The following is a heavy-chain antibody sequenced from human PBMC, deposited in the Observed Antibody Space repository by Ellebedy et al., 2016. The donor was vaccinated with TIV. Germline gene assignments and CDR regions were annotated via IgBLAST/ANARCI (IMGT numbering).Heavy chain of an antibody. CDR1: GFTFSNNA. V-gene: IGHV3-30*04. D-gene: IGHD1-20*01. CDR2: VSYDGTNK. CDR3: AKVMNNWTDLDY. J-gene: IGHJ4*02. Sequence: GESLKISCAASGFTFSNNAMHWVRQTPGKGLEWVAVVSYDGTNKFYADSVKGRFIISRDNSKNTLHLQMNSLRAEDTAVYYCAKVMNNWTDLDYWGQGTLVTVSS.